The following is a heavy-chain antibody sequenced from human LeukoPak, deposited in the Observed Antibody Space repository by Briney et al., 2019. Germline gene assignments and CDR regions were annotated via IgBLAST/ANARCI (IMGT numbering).Heavy chain of an antibody. Sequence: PSETLSLTCTVSGYSISSGYYWGWIRQPPGKGLEWIGSIYHSGSTYYNPSLKSRVTISVDTSKNQFSLKLSSVTAADTAVYYCAREVTTGYEYFDYWGQGTLVTVSS. CDR3: AREVTTGYEYFDY. V-gene: IGHV4-38-2*02. J-gene: IGHJ4*02. D-gene: IGHD5-12*01. CDR2: IYHSGST. CDR1: GYSISSGYY.